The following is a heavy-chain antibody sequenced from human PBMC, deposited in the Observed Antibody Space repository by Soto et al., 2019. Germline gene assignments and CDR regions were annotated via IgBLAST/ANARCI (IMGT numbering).Heavy chain of an antibody. CDR1: GCSFTSHW. CDR3: ARRRNRRQPRFEY. J-gene: IGHJ4*02. CDR2: IYPGDSNT. V-gene: IGHV5-51*01. D-gene: IGHD6-6*01. Sequence: GESLKISCKGSGCSFTSHWIGWVRQMPGEGLEWMGIIYPGDSNTRYSPSFQGQVTISADKSISTAYLQWSSLKASDTAMYYWARRRNRRQPRFEYWGQGTLVNVVS.